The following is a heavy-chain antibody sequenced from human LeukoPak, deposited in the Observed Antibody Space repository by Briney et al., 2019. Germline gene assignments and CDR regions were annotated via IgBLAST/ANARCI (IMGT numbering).Heavy chain of an antibody. J-gene: IGHJ4*02. D-gene: IGHD3-10*01. Sequence: ASVKVSCKASGYTFTSYYMHWVRQAPGQGLEWMGIINPSGGSTSYAQKFQGRVTMTRDTSTSTVYMELSNLRSEDTAVYYCARDSDYGSGSYYRPFDYWGQGTLVTVSS. V-gene: IGHV1-46*01. CDR3: ARDSDYGSGSYYRPFDY. CDR1: GYTFTSYY. CDR2: INPSGGST.